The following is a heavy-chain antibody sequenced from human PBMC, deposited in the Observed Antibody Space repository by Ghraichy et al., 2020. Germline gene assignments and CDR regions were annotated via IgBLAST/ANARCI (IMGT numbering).Heavy chain of an antibody. CDR1: GGTFSSYA. V-gene: IGHV1-69*13. CDR3: ASSGEPVYSSSWYVDY. Sequence: SVKVSCKASGGTFSSYAISWVRQAPGQGLEWMGGIIPIFGTANYAQKFQGRVTITADESTSTAYMELSSLRSEDTAVYYCASSGEPVYSSSWYVDYWGQGTLVTVSS. J-gene: IGHJ4*02. D-gene: IGHD6-13*01. CDR2: IIPIFGTA.